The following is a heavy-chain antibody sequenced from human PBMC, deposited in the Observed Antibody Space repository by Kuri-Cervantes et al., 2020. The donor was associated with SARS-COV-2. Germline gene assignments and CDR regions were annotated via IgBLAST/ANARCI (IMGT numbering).Heavy chain of an antibody. V-gene: IGHV4-59*08. CDR1: GGSISSYY. CDR3: ARQTRITMIVVVIGPGAFDI. J-gene: IGHJ3*02. Sequence: SETLSLTCTVSGGSISSYYWSWIRQPPGKGLEWIGYIYYSGSTYYNPSLKSRVTISVDTSKNQFSLKLSSVTAADTAVYYCARQTRITMIVVVIGPGAFDIWGQGTRVTVSS. CDR2: IYYSGST. D-gene: IGHD3-22*01.